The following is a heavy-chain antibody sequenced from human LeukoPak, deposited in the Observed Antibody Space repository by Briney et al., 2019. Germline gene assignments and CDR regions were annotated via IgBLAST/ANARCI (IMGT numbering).Heavy chain of an antibody. D-gene: IGHD5-18*01. J-gene: IGHJ4*02. CDR2: ISDSGTIM. V-gene: IGHV3-48*03. CDR3: ARETGYSYGSPLRSFDY. Sequence: GGSLRLSCAASGFTFSRYEMNWVRQAPGKGLEWVSYISDSGTIMSYADSVKGRFTISRDNAKNSLYLQMNSLRAEDTAVYYCARETGYSYGSPLRSFDYWGQGTLVTVSS. CDR1: GFTFSRYE.